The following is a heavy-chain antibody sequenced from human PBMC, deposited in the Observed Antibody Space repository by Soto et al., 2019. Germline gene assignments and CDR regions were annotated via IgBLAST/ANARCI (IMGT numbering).Heavy chain of an antibody. CDR3: ARDYTPSIAAAGTRWFDP. D-gene: IGHD6-13*01. CDR2: IIPILGIA. Sequence: SVKVSCKASGGTFSSYTISWVRQAPGQGLEWMGRIIPILGIANYAQKFQGRVTITADKSTSTAYMELSSLRSEDTAVYYCARDYTPSIAAAGTRWFDPWGQGTLVTVSS. CDR1: GGTFSSYT. V-gene: IGHV1-69*04. J-gene: IGHJ5*02.